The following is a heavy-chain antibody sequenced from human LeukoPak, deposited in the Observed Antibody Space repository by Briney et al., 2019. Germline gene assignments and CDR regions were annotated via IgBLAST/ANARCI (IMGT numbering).Heavy chain of an antibody. Sequence: GGSLRLSCAASGFTFSSYGMHWVREAPGKGLDGVAFIRYDGSNKYYADSVKGGFTISRDNSKNMLYLQMYTLRGEDTPLSYFAKILSSSLFDYWGQGTLVTVSS. V-gene: IGHV3-30*02. D-gene: IGHD6-6*01. CDR1: GFTFSSYG. CDR2: IRYDGSNK. J-gene: IGHJ4*02. CDR3: AKILSSSLFDY.